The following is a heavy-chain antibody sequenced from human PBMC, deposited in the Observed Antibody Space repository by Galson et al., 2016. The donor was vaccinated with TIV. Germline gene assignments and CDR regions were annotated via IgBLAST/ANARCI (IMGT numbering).Heavy chain of an antibody. Sequence: ETMFLTCGVSGDLISSVYYWGCIRHPPWRGLEWTVSFDDGGGTSSYKSSLRSRIAISVDTAKNQFSLRLTSVTAADTAIYYCAKMTRTSGPDREYYFDRWGQGLLVSVAS. CDR3: AKMTRTSGPDREYYFDR. V-gene: IGHV4-38-2*01. CDR2: FDDGGGTS. D-gene: IGHD1-1*01. J-gene: IGHJ4*02. CDR1: GDLISSVYY.